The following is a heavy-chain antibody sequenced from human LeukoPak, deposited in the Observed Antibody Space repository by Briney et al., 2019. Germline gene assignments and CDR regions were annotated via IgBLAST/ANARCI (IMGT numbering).Heavy chain of an antibody. CDR1: GFTFSSYW. V-gene: IGHV3-7*03. CDR3: ATPLDYYDTSGYHQGGD. Sequence: GGSLRLSCAASGFTFSSYWMSWVRQAPGKGLEWVANIKQDGSEKYYVDSVKGRFTISRDNAKNSLYLQMNSLRAEDTAVYYCATPLDYYDTSGYHQGGDWGQGTLVTVSS. J-gene: IGHJ4*02. D-gene: IGHD3-22*01. CDR2: IKQDGSEK.